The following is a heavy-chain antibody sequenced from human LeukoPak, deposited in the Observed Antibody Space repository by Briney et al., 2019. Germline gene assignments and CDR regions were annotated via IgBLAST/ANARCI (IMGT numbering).Heavy chain of an antibody. J-gene: IGHJ6*03. V-gene: IGHV3-23*01. CDR3: AKAGGYVRAPYYYYMDV. CDR1: GFTFSSYA. CDR2: ISGSGGST. Sequence: PGGSLRLSCAASGFTFSSYAMSWVRQAPGKGLEWVSAISGSGGSTYYADSVKGRFTISRDNAKNSLYLQMNSLRAEDTAVYYCAKAGGYVRAPYYYYMDVWGKGTTVTVSS. D-gene: IGHD5-12*01.